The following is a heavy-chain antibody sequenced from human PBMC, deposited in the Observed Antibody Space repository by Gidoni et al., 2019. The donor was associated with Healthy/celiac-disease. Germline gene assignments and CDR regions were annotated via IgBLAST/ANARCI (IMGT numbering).Heavy chain of an antibody. V-gene: IGHV4-59*01. CDR3: ARERGRELLSYYYYGMDV. Sequence: QVQLQESGPGLVKPSETLSLTCTVSGGSISSYYWSWIRQPPGKGLEWIGYIYYSGSTNYNPSLKSRVTISVDTSKNQFSLKLSSVTAADTAVYYCARERGRELLSYYYYGMDVWGQGTTVTVSS. J-gene: IGHJ6*02. D-gene: IGHD1-26*01. CDR2: IYYSGST. CDR1: GGSISSYY.